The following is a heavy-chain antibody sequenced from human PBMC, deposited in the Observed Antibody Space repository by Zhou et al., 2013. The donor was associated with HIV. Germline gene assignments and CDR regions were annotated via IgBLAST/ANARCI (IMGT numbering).Heavy chain of an antibody. CDR1: GGTFSSYA. CDR3: AREAHHPIVVVPAAPNAFDI. D-gene: IGHD2-2*01. Sequence: QVQLVQSGAEVKKPGSSVKVSCKASGGTFSSYAISWVRQAPGQGLEWMGGIIPIFGTANYAQKFQGRVTITTDESTSTAYMELSSLRSEDTAVYYCAREAHHPIVVVPAAPNAFDIWGQGTMVTVSS. J-gene: IGHJ3*02. V-gene: IGHV1-69*05. CDR2: IIPIFGTA.